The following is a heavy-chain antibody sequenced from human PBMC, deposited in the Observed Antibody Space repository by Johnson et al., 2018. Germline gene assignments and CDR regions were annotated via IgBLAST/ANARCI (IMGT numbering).Heavy chain of an antibody. V-gene: IGHV3-30*18. CDR1: RFTFSSSG. Sequence: QVQLVESGGGVVQPGTSLRLSCAPSRFTFSSSGTHWVRQSPGKGLEWVAALSYDGNDKYYPDSVKGRFIISRDNSKNTLYFQMNSLRPEDTAMYFCSKTSYYWCRGSPNAFDIWGQGTMVTVSS. CDR2: LSYDGNDK. CDR3: SKTSYYWCRGSPNAFDI. D-gene: IGHD2-8*01. J-gene: IGHJ3*02.